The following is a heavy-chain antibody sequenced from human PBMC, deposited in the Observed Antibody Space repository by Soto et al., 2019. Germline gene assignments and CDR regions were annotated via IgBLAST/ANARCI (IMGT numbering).Heavy chain of an antibody. V-gene: IGHV3-48*01. CDR3: ARQSYSNYAYYMDV. D-gene: IGHD4-4*01. CDR1: GFTFSSYS. J-gene: IGHJ6*03. Sequence: GGSLRLSCAASGFTFSSYSMNWVRQAPGKGLEWVSYISSSSSTIYYADSVKGRFTISRDNAKNSLYLQMNSLRAEDTAVYYCARQSYSNYAYYMDVWGKGTTVTVSS. CDR2: ISSSSSTI.